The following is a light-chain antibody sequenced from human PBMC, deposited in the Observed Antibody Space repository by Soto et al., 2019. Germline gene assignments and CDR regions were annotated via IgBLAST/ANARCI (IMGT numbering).Light chain of an antibody. Sequence: QSVLTQPASVSGSPGQSITISCTGTSSDVGGYNYVSWYQQHPGKAPKLMIYEVSNRPSGVSNRFSGSRSGNTASLTISGLQADDEADYYCSSYAGRNNYVVFGGGTKVTVL. V-gene: IGLV2-14*01. CDR1: SSDVGGYNY. CDR3: SSYAGRNNYVV. J-gene: IGLJ2*01. CDR2: EVS.